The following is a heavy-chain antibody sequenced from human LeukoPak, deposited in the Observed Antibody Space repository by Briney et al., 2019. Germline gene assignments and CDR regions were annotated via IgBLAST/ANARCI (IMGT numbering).Heavy chain of an antibody. D-gene: IGHD2-21*01. Sequence: ESGGSLRLSCTASGFTTHYWLNWVRQSPGKGLEWVANIDRDGRVQHYVDSVEGRFTISRDSAKNSLALQMHSLRAEDTAVYYCTGGCDKALSGEYYYYMDVWGTGTTVTVSS. CDR1: GFTTHYW. CDR3: TGGCDKALSGEYYYYMDV. CDR2: IDRDGRVQ. J-gene: IGHJ6*03. V-gene: IGHV3-7*01.